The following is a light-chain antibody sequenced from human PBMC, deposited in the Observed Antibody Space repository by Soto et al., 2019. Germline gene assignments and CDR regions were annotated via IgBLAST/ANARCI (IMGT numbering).Light chain of an antibody. CDR2: EAS. J-gene: IGKJ5*01. CDR1: QTISRW. CDR3: DYRG. Sequence: DIQLTQTPSTLSASLGDEVTITCRASQTISRWLSWYQHKPGRAPNLLIYEASTLESGVPSRVSGSGSETEFTLTISRLQPADFATYYCDYRGFGQGTRLEI. V-gene: IGKV1-5*03.